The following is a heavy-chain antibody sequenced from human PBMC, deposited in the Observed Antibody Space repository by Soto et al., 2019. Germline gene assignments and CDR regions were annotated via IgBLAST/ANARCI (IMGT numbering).Heavy chain of an antibody. CDR2: ISGSGGST. CDR1: GFTFSSYA. V-gene: IGHV3-23*01. D-gene: IGHD3-3*02. J-gene: IGHJ4*02. CDR3: AKDGTEKVRAFHFDY. Sequence: EVQLLESGGGLVQPGGSLRLSCAASGFTFSSYAMSWVRQAPGKGLEWVSAISGSGGSTYYADSVKGRFTISRDTSKNTLYRQMTSLRAEDTAVYYCAKDGTEKVRAFHFDYWGQGTLVTVSS.